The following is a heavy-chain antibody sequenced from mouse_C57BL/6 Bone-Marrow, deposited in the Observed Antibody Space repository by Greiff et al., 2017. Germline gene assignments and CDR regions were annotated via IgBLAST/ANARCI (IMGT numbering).Heavy chain of an antibody. V-gene: IGHV2-2*01. CDR3: ARTFITTVVESWYFDV. CDR1: GFSLTSYG. Sequence: VKLMESGPGLVQPSQSLSITCTVSGFSLTSYGVHWVRQSPGKGLEWLGVIWSGGSTDYNAAFISRLSISKDNSKSQVFFKMNSLQADDTAIYYCARTFITTVVESWYFDVWGTGTTVTVSS. CDR2: IWSGGST. D-gene: IGHD1-1*01. J-gene: IGHJ1*03.